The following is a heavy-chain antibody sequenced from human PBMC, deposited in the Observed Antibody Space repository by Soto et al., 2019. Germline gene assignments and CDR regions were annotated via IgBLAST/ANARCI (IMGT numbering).Heavy chain of an antibody. D-gene: IGHD3-22*01. V-gene: IGHV1-18*01. Sequence: QVQLVQSGAEVKKPGASVKVSRKASGYTFTSYGISWVRQAPGQGLEWMGWISAYNGNTNYAQKLQGRVTMTTDTSTSTAYMELRSLRSDDTAVYYCARPPYYDSSGYYPQFDYWGQGTLVTVSS. J-gene: IGHJ4*02. CDR2: ISAYNGNT. CDR1: GYTFTSYG. CDR3: ARPPYYDSSGYYPQFDY.